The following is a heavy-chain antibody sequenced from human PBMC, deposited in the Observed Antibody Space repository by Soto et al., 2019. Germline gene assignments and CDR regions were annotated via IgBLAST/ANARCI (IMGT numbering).Heavy chain of an antibody. Sequence: QVQLVQSGAEEKKPGASVKVSCKASGYTFTSYAMHWVRQAPGQRLEWMGWINAGNGNTKYSQKFQGRVTITRDTSASTAYMELSSLRSEDTAVYDCARAWVVVTAPDYWGQGTLVTVSS. CDR2: INAGNGNT. V-gene: IGHV1-3*05. CDR3: ARAWVVVTAPDY. CDR1: GYTFTSYA. D-gene: IGHD2-21*02. J-gene: IGHJ4*02.